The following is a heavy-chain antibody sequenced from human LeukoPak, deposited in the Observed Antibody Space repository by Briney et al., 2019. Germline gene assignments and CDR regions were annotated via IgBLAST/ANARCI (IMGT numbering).Heavy chain of an antibody. J-gene: IGHJ4*02. Sequence: GGSLRLSCAASGFTVSSNYMSWVRQAPGKGLEWVGRIKSKTDGGTTDYAAPVKGRFTISRDDSKNTLYLQMNSLKTEDTAVYYCTTDLNYDILTGYYPIDYWGQGTLVTVSS. CDR2: IKSKTDGGTT. CDR3: TTDLNYDILTGYYPIDY. CDR1: GFTVSSNY. V-gene: IGHV3-15*01. D-gene: IGHD3-9*01.